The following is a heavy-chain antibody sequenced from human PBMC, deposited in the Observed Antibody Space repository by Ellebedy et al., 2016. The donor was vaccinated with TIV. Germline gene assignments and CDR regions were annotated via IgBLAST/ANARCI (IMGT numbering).Heavy chain of an antibody. V-gene: IGHV3-7*01. J-gene: IGHJ5*02. CDR2: IYQDGSEN. D-gene: IGHD4-17*01. CDR3: ARRGSYGDYAVQINNWFDR. Sequence: GESLKISCAASGFTFRSYWMGWVRQAPGEGLEWVANIYQDGSENYYVDSVKGRFTISRDNAKNSLYLQMNSLRVEDTAVYYCARRGSYGDYAVQINNWFDRWGQGTLVTVYS. CDR1: GFTFRSYW.